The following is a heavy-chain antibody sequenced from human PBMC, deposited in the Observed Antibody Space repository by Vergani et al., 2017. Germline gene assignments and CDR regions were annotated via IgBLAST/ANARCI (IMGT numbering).Heavy chain of an antibody. D-gene: IGHD4-17*01. Sequence: QVQLEESGPGLVKPSQTLSLTCTVSGHSVSSGTHYWSWIRQPVGKGLEWVGRIFATGSAHFHPALKRRVSMSIDTSKNQFSLNLTSVTAADTAVYYCARGAGVDYWGQGILVTVSS. CDR3: ARGAGVDY. V-gene: IGHV4-61*02. J-gene: IGHJ4*02. CDR2: IFATGSA. CDR1: GHSVSSGTHY.